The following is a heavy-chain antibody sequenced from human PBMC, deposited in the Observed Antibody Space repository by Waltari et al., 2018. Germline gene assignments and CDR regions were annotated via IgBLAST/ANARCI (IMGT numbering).Heavy chain of an antibody. CDR3: ARDFSYYYGSGSYSRNWFDP. Sequence: QVQLQESGPGLVKPSETLSLTCTVSGYSISSGYYWGWIRQPPGKGLEWIGSIYHSGSTYYNPSLKSRVTISVDTSKNQFSLKLSSVTAADTAMYYCARDFSYYYGSGSYSRNWFDPWGQGTLVTVSS. CDR1: GYSISSGYY. J-gene: IGHJ5*02. V-gene: IGHV4-38-2*02. D-gene: IGHD3-10*01. CDR2: IYHSGST.